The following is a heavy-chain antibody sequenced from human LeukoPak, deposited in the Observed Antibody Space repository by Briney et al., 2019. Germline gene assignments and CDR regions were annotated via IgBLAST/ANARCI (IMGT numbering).Heavy chain of an antibody. Sequence: GGSLRLSCAASGFTFSDYYMSWIRQAPGKGLEWVSYISSSGSTIYYADSVKGRFTISRDNAKNSLYLQMNSLRAEDTAVYYCARDERATTVVTPVSYWGQGTLVTVSS. J-gene: IGHJ4*02. CDR3: ARDERATTVVTPVSY. CDR1: GFTFSDYY. D-gene: IGHD4-23*01. CDR2: ISSSGSTI. V-gene: IGHV3-11*01.